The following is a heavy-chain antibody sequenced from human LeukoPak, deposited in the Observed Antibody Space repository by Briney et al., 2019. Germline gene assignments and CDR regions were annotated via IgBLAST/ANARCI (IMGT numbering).Heavy chain of an antibody. CDR1: GGTFSSYA. CDR3: ARLRGGSTYYYGADY. V-gene: IGHV1-69*13. D-gene: IGHD3-10*01. Sequence: SVKVSCKASGGTFSSYAISWVRQAPGQGLEWMGGIIPIFATTNYAQKFQGRVTITADESTSTAYMELSSLRSEDTAVYYCARLRGGSTYYYGADYWGQGTLVTVSS. J-gene: IGHJ4*02. CDR2: IIPIFATT.